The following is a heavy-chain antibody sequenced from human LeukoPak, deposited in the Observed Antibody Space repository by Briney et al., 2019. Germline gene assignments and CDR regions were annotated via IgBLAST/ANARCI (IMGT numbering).Heavy chain of an antibody. Sequence: ASVKVSCKASGYTFTGYYMHWVRQAPGQGLEWMGWINPNSGGTNYAQKFQGRVTMTRDTSISTAYMELSRLRSDDTAVYYCAGPFYGGYGYYYYYSMDVWGQGTTVTVSS. CDR3: AGPFYGGYGYYYYYSMDV. CDR2: INPNSGGT. D-gene: IGHD4-17*01. V-gene: IGHV1-2*02. CDR1: GYTFTGYY. J-gene: IGHJ6*02.